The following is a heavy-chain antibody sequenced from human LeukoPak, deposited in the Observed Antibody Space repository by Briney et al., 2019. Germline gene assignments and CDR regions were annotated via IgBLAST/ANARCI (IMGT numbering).Heavy chain of an antibody. CDR2: ISGSAGST. D-gene: IGHD3-16*01. CDR1: GFTFSSYA. Sequence: GGSLKLACAASGFTFSSYAMSWVRQAPGMGLEWVSAISGSAGSTYYADSVKGRFTISRDNSKDTLYLQMNSLRAEDTAVYYCAKEDYGDYGMDVWGQGTTVTVSS. V-gene: IGHV3-23*01. CDR3: AKEDYGDYGMDV. J-gene: IGHJ6*02.